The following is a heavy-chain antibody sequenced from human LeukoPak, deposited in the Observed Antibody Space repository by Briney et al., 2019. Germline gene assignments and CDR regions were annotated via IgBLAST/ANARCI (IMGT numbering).Heavy chain of an antibody. J-gene: IGHJ4*02. CDR3: ARRGLQALYFDY. D-gene: IGHD5-24*01. V-gene: IGHV4-59*08. CDR1: GGSISSYY. Sequence: SETLSLTCTVSGGSISSYYWSWIRQPPGKGLEWIGYTYYSGSTNYNPSLKSRVTISVDTSKNQFSLKLSSVTAADTAVYYCARRGLQALYFDYWGQGTLVTVSS. CDR2: TYYSGST.